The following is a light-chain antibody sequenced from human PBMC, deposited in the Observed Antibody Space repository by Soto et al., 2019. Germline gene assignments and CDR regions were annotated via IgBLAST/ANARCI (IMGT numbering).Light chain of an antibody. V-gene: IGLV2-8*01. CDR2: EVT. Sequence: QSVLTQPPSASGSPGQSVTISCTGTSGDVGGYYYVSWYQHHPGKVPKLIIYEVTKRPSGVPDRFSGSKSGNTASLTVSGLQAEDEADYYCMSYVGSNIFVFGNGTKVTVL. CDR3: MSYVGSNIFV. CDR1: SGDVGGYYY. J-gene: IGLJ1*01.